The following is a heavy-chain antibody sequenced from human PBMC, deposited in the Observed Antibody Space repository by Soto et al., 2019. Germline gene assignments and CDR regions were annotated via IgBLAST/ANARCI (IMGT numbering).Heavy chain of an antibody. Sequence: QPQLVQPGPEVTRPGASVKVSCKASGYTFTSYGIIWVRQTPGQGLEWVGWISADSGETDYAQNFNGRLTLTTDASTTTAYMELRSLRPDDTAVYYCARGYSSTWAKSWFDPWGQGTLVSVSS. CDR1: GYTFTSYG. CDR3: ARGYSSTWAKSWFDP. V-gene: IGHV1-18*04. D-gene: IGHD6-13*01. CDR2: ISADSGET. J-gene: IGHJ5*02.